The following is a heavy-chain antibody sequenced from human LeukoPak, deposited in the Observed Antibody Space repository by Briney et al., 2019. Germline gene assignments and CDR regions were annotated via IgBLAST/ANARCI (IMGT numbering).Heavy chain of an antibody. CDR3: ARHKWEPPDAFGI. J-gene: IGHJ3*02. V-gene: IGHV4-39*01. Sequence: PSETLSLTCTVSGGSISSSGYYWGWIRQPPGKGLEWIGSIYYSGSTYYNPSLKSRVTISVDTSKNQFSLKLSSVTAADTAVYYCARHKWEPPDAFGIWGQGTMVTVSS. CDR1: GGSISSSGYY. D-gene: IGHD1-26*01. CDR2: IYYSGST.